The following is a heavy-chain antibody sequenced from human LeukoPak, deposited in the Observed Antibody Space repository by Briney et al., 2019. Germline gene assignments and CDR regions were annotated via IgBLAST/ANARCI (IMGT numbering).Heavy chain of an antibody. J-gene: IGHJ4*02. CDR1: GFSLSTSGVG. V-gene: IGHV2-5*02. CDR3: AHSREYSSSLDY. CDR2: IYWDDDK. Sequence: SGPTLVKPTQTLTLTCTFSGFSLSTSGVGVGWIRQPPGKALEWLALIYWDDDKRYSPSLKSRLTITKDTSKNQVVLTMTNVDPVDTATYYCAHSREYSSSLDYWGQGTLVTVSS. D-gene: IGHD6-6*01.